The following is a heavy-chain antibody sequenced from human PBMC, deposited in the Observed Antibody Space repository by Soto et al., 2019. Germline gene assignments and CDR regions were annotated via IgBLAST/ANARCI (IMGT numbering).Heavy chain of an antibody. CDR2: ISYDGSNK. CDR3: AKAPQSRYCSSTSCYASCDY. D-gene: IGHD2-2*01. V-gene: IGHV3-30*18. Sequence: GGSLRLSCAASGFTFSSYGMHWVRQAPGKGLEWVAVISYDGSNKYYADSVKGRFTISRDNSKNTLYLQMNSLRAEDTAVYYCAKAPQSRYCSSTSCYASCDYWGQGTLVTVSS. J-gene: IGHJ4*02. CDR1: GFTFSSYG.